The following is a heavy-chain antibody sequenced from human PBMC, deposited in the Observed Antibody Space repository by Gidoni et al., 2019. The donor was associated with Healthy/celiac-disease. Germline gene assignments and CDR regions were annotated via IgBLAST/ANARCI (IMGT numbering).Heavy chain of an antibody. CDR1: GGSFSGYY. CDR2: INHSGST. Sequence: QVQLQQWGAGLLKPSETLSLTCAGYGGSFSGYYWSWIRQPPGKGLEWIGEINHSGSTNYNPSLKSRVTISVDTSKNQFSLKLSSVTAADTAVYYCARFRYCSGGSCYIIGRYYYYGMDVWGQGTTVTVSS. J-gene: IGHJ6*02. D-gene: IGHD2-15*01. CDR3: ARFRYCSGGSCYIIGRYYYYGMDV. V-gene: IGHV4-34*01.